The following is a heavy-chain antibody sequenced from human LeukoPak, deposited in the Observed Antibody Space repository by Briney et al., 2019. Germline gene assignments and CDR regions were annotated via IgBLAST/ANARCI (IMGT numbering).Heavy chain of an antibody. CDR2: ISASGGST. J-gene: IGHJ4*02. D-gene: IGHD6-19*01. V-gene: IGHV3-23*01. CDR1: GFTFSSYA. Sequence: GGSLRLSCAASGFTFSSYAMSWVRQAPGKGLEWVSTISASGGSTYYTDSVRGRFTISRDNSKNTLHLQMNSLRAEDTAVYYCARAHGKQWLVHWGQGTLVTVSS. CDR3: ARAHGKQWLVH.